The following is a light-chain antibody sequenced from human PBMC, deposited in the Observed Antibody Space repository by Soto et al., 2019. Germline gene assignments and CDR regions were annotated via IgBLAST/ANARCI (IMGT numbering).Light chain of an antibody. V-gene: IGKV3-15*01. CDR3: QQYNNWPPAT. Sequence: EIVMTQSPATLSVSPGERATLSCRASQTITSNLAWYQQKPGQAPRLLIYGASTRATGVPGRCSGSGSGTEFTLTISILESEDFAVYSCQQYNNWPPATFGQGTKVEIK. CDR1: QTITSN. CDR2: GAS. J-gene: IGKJ1*01.